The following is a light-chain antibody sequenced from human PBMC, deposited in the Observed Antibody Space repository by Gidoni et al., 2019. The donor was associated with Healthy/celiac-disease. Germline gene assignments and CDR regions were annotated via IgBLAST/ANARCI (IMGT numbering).Light chain of an antibody. CDR2: GNS. V-gene: IGLV1-40*01. CDR1: SSNIGAGYD. Sequence: QSVLTQPPLVSGAPGQRVTISCTGSSSNIGAGYDVHWYQQLPGTAPNLLIYGNSNRPSGVPDRFSGSKSGTSASLAITGLQAEDEADYYCQSYDSSLSGSVFGGGTKLTVL. J-gene: IGLJ3*02. CDR3: QSYDSSLSGSV.